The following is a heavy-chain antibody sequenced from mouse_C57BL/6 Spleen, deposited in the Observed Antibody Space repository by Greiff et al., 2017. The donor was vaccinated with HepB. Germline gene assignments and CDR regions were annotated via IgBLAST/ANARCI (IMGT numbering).Heavy chain of an antibody. J-gene: IGHJ1*03. V-gene: IGHV5-17*01. CDR3: ARELNWYFDV. Sequence: EVKLVESGGGLVKPGGSLKLSCAASGFTFSDYGMHWVRQAPEKGLEWVAYISSGSSTIYYADTVKGRFTISRDNAKNTLFLQMTSLRSEDTAMYDCARELNWYFDVWGTGTTVTVSS. CDR1: GFTFSDYG. CDR2: ISSGSSTI.